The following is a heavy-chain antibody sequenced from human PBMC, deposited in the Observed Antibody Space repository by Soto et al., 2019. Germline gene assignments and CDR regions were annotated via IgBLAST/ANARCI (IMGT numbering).Heavy chain of an antibody. J-gene: IGHJ6*02. D-gene: IGHD3-10*01. V-gene: IGHV5-51*01. Sequence: PGESLKISCKGSGYSFTSYWIGWVRQMPGKGLEWMGIIYPGDSDTRYSPSFQGQVTISADKSISTAYLQWSSLKASDTAMYYCERSNPTMVRGVITAYYYYYGMDVWGQGTTVTVSS. CDR1: GYSFTSYW. CDR2: IYPGDSDT. CDR3: ERSNPTMVRGVITAYYYYYGMDV.